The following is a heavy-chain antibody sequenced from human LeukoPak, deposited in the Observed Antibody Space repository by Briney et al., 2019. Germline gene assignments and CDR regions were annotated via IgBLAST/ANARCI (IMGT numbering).Heavy chain of an antibody. D-gene: IGHD3-16*01. V-gene: IGHV4-39*07. CDR3: VRSGVVLQPGFDF. Sequence: SETLSLTCAVSGGPIMTHPYYWGWIRQPPGKGLEWLGSIFYDGTTYYSPSLKSRVSVSADTSRNQFSLSLTSASAADTAVYYCVRSGVVLQPGFDFWGQGALVTVSS. CDR2: IFYDGTT. J-gene: IGHJ4*02. CDR1: GGPIMTHPYY.